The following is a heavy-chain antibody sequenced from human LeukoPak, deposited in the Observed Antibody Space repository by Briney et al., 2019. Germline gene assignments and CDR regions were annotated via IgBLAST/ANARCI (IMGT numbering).Heavy chain of an antibody. CDR3: ARDLNYYDSSGYYAD. Sequence: GASVKVSCKASGYTFTSYGISWVRQAPGQGLEWMGWISAYNGNTNYAQKFQGRVTITADESTSTAYMELSSLRSEDTAVYYCARDLNYYDSSGYYADWGQGTLVTVSS. V-gene: IGHV1-18*01. CDR1: GYTFTSYG. CDR2: ISAYNGNT. D-gene: IGHD3-22*01. J-gene: IGHJ4*02.